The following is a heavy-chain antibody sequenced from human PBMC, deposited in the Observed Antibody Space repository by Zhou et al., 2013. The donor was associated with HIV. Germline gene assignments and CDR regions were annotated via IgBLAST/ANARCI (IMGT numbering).Heavy chain of an antibody. D-gene: IGHD2-15*01. CDR1: GYTFTSYD. Sequence: QVQLVQSGAEVKKPGASVKVSCKASGYTFTSYDISWVRQAPGQGLEWMGWISGYNGNTNYAQKLQGRVTMTTDTSTSTAYMELRSLRSDDTAVYYCARDPGVVAATPFYYYGMDVWGQGTTVTVSS. V-gene: IGHV1-18*01. CDR3: ARDPGVVAATPFYYYGMDV. J-gene: IGHJ6*02. CDR2: ISGYNGNT.